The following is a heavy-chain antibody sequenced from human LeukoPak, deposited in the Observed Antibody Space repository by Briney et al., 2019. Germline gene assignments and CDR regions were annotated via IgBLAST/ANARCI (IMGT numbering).Heavy chain of an antibody. CDR3: TRHDSLRPWIPFLDP. D-gene: IGHD5-18*01. CDR1: GGSFSGYY. Sequence: SETLSLTCAVYGGSFSGYYWNWIRQPPGKGLEWIGEINHTGSTNYNPSLKSRVTISVDTSKNQFSLKLSSVTAADTAVYYCTRHDSLRPWIPFLDPWGQGTLVTVSS. V-gene: IGHV4-34*01. J-gene: IGHJ5*02. CDR2: INHTGST.